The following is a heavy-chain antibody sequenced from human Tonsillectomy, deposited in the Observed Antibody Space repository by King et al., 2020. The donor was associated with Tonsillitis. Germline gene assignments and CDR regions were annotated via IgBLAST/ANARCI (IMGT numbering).Heavy chain of an antibody. CDR3: ARDDSSCYYYAGAFDI. V-gene: IGHV3-48*02. Sequence: VQLVESGGGLVQPGGSLRLSCAASGFTFSSYSMNWVRQAPGKGLEWVSYISSSSSTIYYADSVKGRFTISRDNAKNSLYLQMNSLRDEDTAVYYCARDDSSCYYYAGAFDIWGQGTMVTVSS. CDR2: ISSSSSTI. CDR1: GFTFSSYS. J-gene: IGHJ3*02. D-gene: IGHD3-22*01.